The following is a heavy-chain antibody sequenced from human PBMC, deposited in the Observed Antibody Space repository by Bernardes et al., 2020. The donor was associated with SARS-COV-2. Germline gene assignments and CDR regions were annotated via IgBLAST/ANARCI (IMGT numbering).Heavy chain of an antibody. CDR2: INHSGST. CDR3: ARGSLELLLPTFYYYYYGMDV. Sequence: SETLSLTCAVYGGSFSGYYWSWIRQPPGKGLEWIGEINHSGSTTYNPSLKSRVTISVDTSKNQFSLKLSSVTAADTAVYYCARGSLELLLPTFYYYYYGMDVWGQGTTVTVSS. J-gene: IGHJ6*02. V-gene: IGHV4-34*01. D-gene: IGHD3-3*01. CDR1: GGSFSGYY.